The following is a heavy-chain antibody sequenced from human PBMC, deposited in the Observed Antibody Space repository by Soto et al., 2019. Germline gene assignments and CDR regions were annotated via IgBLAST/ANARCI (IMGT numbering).Heavy chain of an antibody. CDR3: ARAKDQWLIPRNVMDV. J-gene: IGHJ6*02. CDR1: EFTFSSYV. V-gene: IGHV3-30-3*01. D-gene: IGHD6-19*01. CDR2: ISYDGSNK. Sequence: QVQLVESGGGVVQPGRSLRLSCAASEFTFSSYVMHWVHQAPGKGLEWVAVISYDGSNKYYADSVKGRFTISRDNSKNTLYLQMNSLRAEDTAVYYCARAKDQWLIPRNVMDVWGQGTTVTVSS.